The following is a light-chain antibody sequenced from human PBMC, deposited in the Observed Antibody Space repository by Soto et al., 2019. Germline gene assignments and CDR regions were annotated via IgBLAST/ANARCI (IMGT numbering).Light chain of an antibody. J-gene: IGKJ1*01. CDR3: QQYNRWT. Sequence: DIQMTQSPSTLSASVGDRVTITCRASQSVSGSLAWYQQKPGKAPKLLIYKASSLESGVPSRFSGSGSGPELTLTISSLQPDDFATYYCQQYNRWTFGQGTKVEIK. V-gene: IGKV1-5*03. CDR1: QSVSGS. CDR2: KAS.